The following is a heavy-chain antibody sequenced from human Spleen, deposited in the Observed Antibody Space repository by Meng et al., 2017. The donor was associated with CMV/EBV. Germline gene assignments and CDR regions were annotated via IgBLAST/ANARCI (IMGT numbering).Heavy chain of an antibody. Sequence: GSGASVDHGAYYWHWLRQPPGKGLEWIRYIYYSGAANSIPSLRSRLSLSIVTSKNQFSLNLTSVTAADTAIYYCARGFRLNWFDPWGQGTLVTVSS. CDR1: GASVDHGAYY. V-gene: IGHV4-30-4*08. D-gene: IGHD2-21*01. J-gene: IGHJ5*02. CDR2: IYYSGAA. CDR3: ARGFRLNWFDP.